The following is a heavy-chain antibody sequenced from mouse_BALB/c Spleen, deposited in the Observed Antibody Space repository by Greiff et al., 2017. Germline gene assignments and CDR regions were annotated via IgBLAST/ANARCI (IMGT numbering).Heavy chain of an antibody. J-gene: IGHJ3*01. CDR2: ISNLAYSI. V-gene: IGHV5-15*02. D-gene: IGHD1-1*01. CDR1: GFTFSDYG. Sequence: EVHLVESGGGLVQPGGSRKLSCAASGFTFSDYGMAWVRQAPGKGPEWVAFISNLAYSIYYADTVTGRFTISRENAKNTLYLEMSSLRSEDTAMYYCARDRDYGSSGWFAYWGQGTLVTVSA. CDR3: ARDRDYGSSGWFAY.